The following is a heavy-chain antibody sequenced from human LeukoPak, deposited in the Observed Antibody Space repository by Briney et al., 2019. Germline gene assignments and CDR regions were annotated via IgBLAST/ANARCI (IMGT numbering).Heavy chain of an antibody. CDR1: GFTFSSFA. J-gene: IGHJ3*02. V-gene: IGHV3-23*01. CDR3: AKDPRGRIAAAGHDAFDI. D-gene: IGHD6-13*01. Sequence: GGSLRLSCAASGFTFSSFAMSWVRQAPGKGLEWVSAISSSGGSTYYADSVKGRFTISGDNSKNTLYLQMNSLRAEDTAVYYCAKDPRGRIAAAGHDAFDIWGQGTMVTVSS. CDR2: ISSSGGST.